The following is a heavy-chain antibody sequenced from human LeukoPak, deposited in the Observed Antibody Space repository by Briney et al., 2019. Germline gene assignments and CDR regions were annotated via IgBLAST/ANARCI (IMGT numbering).Heavy chain of an antibody. V-gene: IGHV4-39*01. CDR2: IFYSGST. CDR1: GGSISRSSYY. D-gene: IGHD2-2*01. J-gene: IGHJ4*02. Sequence: PSETLSLTCTVSGGSISRSSYYWGRIRQPPGKGLDWIGSIFYSGSTYYNPSINSRVTVSVDTSKNLFYLYLRSVTAADTAVYYCERISIAVVPAYFDYWGQGTLVTVSS. CDR3: ERISIAVVPAYFDY.